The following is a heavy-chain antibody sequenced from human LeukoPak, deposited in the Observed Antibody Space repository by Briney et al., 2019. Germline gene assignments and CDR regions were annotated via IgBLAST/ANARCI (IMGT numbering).Heavy chain of an antibody. CDR2: IKQDGSEK. J-gene: IGHJ4*02. D-gene: IGHD3-16*01. CDR1: GFTFSSYW. V-gene: IGHV3-7*01. Sequence: PGGSLRLSCAASGFTFSSYWMSWVRQAPGKGLEWVANIKQDGSEKYYVDSVKGRFTISRDNAKNSLYRQMDSLRPEDTALYYCARVDYVDEGWGYWGQGNLVTVSS. CDR3: ARVDYVDEGWGY.